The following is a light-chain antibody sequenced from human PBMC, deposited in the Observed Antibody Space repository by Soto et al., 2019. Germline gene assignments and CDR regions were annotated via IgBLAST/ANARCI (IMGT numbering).Light chain of an antibody. CDR2: AAS. Sequence: EIVLTQSPGTLSLSLGEGGTLSCRASQSISSSYLAWYQQKPGQSPRLLIYAASSRATGIPDRFSGSGSGTDFTLTISRLEPEDFVVYYCQLYGGSHMFSFGQGTKLEIK. CDR3: QLYGGSHMFS. CDR1: QSISSSY. J-gene: IGKJ2*01. V-gene: IGKV3-20*01.